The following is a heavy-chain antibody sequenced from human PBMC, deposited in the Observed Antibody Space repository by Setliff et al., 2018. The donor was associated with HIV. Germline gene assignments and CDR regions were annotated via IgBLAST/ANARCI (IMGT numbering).Heavy chain of an antibody. Sequence: GGSLRLSCAASGFTVSTYYMSWVRQAPGKGLEWVSTIYSDGSTYHADSVNGRFTLSRDISKTTLYLQMSSLRAEDTALYYCARDPNRRLRLGYSFGPDYWGQGALVTVSS. V-gene: IGHV3-66*02. CDR3: ARDPNRRLRLGYSFGPDY. CDR2: IYSDGST. CDR1: GFTVSTYY. D-gene: IGHD5-18*01. J-gene: IGHJ4*02.